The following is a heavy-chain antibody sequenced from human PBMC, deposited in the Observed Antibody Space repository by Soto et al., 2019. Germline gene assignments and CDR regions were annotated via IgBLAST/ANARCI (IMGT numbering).Heavy chain of an antibody. J-gene: IGHJ4*02. CDR3: AKGGCISTSCLDY. Sequence: EVQLVESGGGLVQPGRSLRLSCAASGFTFDDYAMHWVRQAPGKGLEWVSGISWNSGSIGYADSVKGRFTISRDNAKNCLYLQMNSLTAEDTALYYCAKGGCISTSCLDYWGQGTLVTVSS. CDR2: ISWNSGSI. CDR1: GFTFDDYA. D-gene: IGHD2-2*01. V-gene: IGHV3-9*01.